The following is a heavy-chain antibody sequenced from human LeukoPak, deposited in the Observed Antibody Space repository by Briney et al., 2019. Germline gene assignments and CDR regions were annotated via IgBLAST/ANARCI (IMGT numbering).Heavy chain of an antibody. CDR3: ARGGVVPAPRYYYYMDV. D-gene: IGHD2-2*01. CDR2: MNPKSGNT. Sequence: ASVKVSCKASGYTFTSYDINWVRQATGQGLEWMGWMNPKSGNTGHAQKFQGRVTITRDTSISTVYMELSSLRSEDTAVYFCARGGVVPAPRYYYYMDVWGKGTTVTVSS. J-gene: IGHJ6*03. V-gene: IGHV1-8*03. CDR1: GYTFTSYD.